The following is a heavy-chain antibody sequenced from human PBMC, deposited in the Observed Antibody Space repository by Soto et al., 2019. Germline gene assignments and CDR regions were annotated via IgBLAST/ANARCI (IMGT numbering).Heavy chain of an antibody. J-gene: IGHJ6*02. D-gene: IGHD2-21*01. Sequence: GGSLRLSCAASGFTFSSYAMHWVRQAPGKGLEWVAVISYDGSNKYYADSVKGRFTISRDNSKNTLYLQMNSLRAEDTAVYYCARDLMAAYSRVESYHYGMAFWGQGSSVTVSS. CDR1: GFTFSSYA. CDR2: ISYDGSNK. V-gene: IGHV3-30-3*01. CDR3: ARDLMAAYSRVESYHYGMAF.